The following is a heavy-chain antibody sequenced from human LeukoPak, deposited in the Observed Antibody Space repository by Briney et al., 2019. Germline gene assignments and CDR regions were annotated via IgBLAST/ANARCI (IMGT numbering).Heavy chain of an antibody. J-gene: IGHJ3*02. D-gene: IGHD5-18*01. V-gene: IGHV4-38-2*01. Sequence: SGTLSLTCAVSGYSISSGYYWGWIRQPPGKGLGWIGSIYHSGSTYYNPSLKSRVTISVDTSKNQFSLKLSSVTAADTAVYYCARSPWIQLWLGAFDIWGQGTMFTVSS. CDR3: ARSPWIQLWLGAFDI. CDR2: IYHSGST. CDR1: GYSISSGYY.